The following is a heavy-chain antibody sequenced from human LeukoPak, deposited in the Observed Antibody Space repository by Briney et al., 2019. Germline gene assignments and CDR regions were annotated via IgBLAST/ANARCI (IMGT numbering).Heavy chain of an antibody. J-gene: IGHJ6*04. Sequence: ASVKVSCKASGYTFTSYYMHWVRQAPGQGLEWMGIINPSGGSTSYAQKFQGRVTMTRDTSTSTVYMELSSLRSEDTAVYYCAREGTVTTAERYYYHGMDVWGKGTTVTVSS. D-gene: IGHD4-17*01. V-gene: IGHV1-46*01. CDR1: GYTFTSYY. CDR2: INPSGGST. CDR3: AREGTVTTAERYYYHGMDV.